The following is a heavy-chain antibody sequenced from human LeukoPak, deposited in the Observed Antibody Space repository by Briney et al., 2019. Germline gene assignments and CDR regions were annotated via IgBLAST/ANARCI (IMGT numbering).Heavy chain of an antibody. CDR2: ISSSGSTI. Sequence: AGGSLRLSCAASGFTFSSYEMNWVRQAPGKGLEWVSYISSSGSTIYYADSVEGRFTISRDNAKNSLYLQMNSLRAEDTAVYYCARNNYYGSGSPFDYWGEGTLVTVSS. V-gene: IGHV3-48*03. CDR1: GFTFSSYE. CDR3: ARNNYYGSGSPFDY. D-gene: IGHD3-10*01. J-gene: IGHJ4*02.